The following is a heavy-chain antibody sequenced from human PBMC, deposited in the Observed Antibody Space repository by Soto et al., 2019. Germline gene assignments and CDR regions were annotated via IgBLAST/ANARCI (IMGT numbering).Heavy chain of an antibody. V-gene: IGHV3-33*01. J-gene: IGHJ6*02. Sequence: SLRLSCAASGFTFSSYGMHWVRQAPGKGLEWVAVIWYDGSNKYYADSVKGRFTISRDNSKNTLYLQMNSLRAEDTAVYYCARDWGLGDYGMDVWGQGTTVTVSS. CDR3: ARDWGLGDYGMDV. CDR1: GFTFSSYG. CDR2: IWYDGSNK. D-gene: IGHD3-16*01.